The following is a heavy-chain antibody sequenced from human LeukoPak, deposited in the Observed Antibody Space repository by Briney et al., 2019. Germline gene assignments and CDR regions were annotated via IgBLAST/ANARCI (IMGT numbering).Heavy chain of an antibody. CDR2: IKSKTDGGTT. V-gene: IGHV3-15*01. J-gene: IGHJ4*02. CDR3: TPRRVSRSS. Sequence: SGSLRLSCAASGFTFSNAWMNWVRQAPGKGLEWVGRIKSKTDGGTTDYAAPVKGRFTISRDDSKNTLYRQMDSLKTEDTAVSYCTPRRVSRSSRGQGTLVTVSS. CDR1: GFTFSNAW. D-gene: IGHD6-13*01.